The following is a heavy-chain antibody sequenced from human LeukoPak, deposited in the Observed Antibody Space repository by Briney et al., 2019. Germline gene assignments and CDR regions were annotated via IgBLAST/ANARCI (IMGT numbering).Heavy chain of an antibody. CDR3: ARESAYYYDSSGYYSLAFDI. D-gene: IGHD3-22*01. V-gene: IGHV1-18*01. J-gene: IGHJ3*02. CDR1: GYTFTSYG. Sequence: ASVKVSCKASGYTFTSYGIGWVRQAPGQGLEWMGWISAYNGNTNYAQKLQGRVTMTTDTSTSTAYMELRSLRSDDTAVYYCARESAYYYDSSGYYSLAFDIWGQGTMVTVSS. CDR2: ISAYNGNT.